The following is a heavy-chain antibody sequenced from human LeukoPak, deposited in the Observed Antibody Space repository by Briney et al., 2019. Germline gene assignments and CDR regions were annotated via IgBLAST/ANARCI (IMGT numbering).Heavy chain of an antibody. CDR3: ARDFWDDFEYFDL. CDR2: INGSGSST. CDR1: GFTFSSHA. J-gene: IGHJ2*01. Sequence: GGSLRLSCAASGFTFSSHAMSWVRQAPGKGLEWVSAINGSGSSTYYADSVKGRVGISRDNSKNTLYLQMNSLRVEDTALYYCARDFWDDFEYFDLWGRGTLVTVSS. V-gene: IGHV3-23*01. D-gene: IGHD3-3*01.